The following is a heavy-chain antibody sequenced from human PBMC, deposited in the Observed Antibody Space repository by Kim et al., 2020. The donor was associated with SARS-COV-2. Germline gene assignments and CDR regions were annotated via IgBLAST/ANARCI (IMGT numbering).Heavy chain of an antibody. CDR3: AKDLPGSRRVFDN. J-gene: IGHJ4*02. CDR2: ISPAGHDT. D-gene: IGHD1-26*01. CDR1: GFDFSAYG. V-gene: IGHV3-48*01. Sequence: GGSLRLSCSVSGFDFSAYGMNWVRQAPGKGLAWLAYISPAGHDTYYADSVRGRFTISRDNAQNSLFLQMVSLSGDDSGLYFCAKDLPGSRRVFDNWGQGTLVTVSS.